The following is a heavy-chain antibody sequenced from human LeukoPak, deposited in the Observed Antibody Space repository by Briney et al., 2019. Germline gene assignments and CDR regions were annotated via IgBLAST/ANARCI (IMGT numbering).Heavy chain of an antibody. J-gene: IGHJ4*02. Sequence: PGGSLRLSCAASGFTFSDYYMTWIRQAPGKGPEWISDINNSANSMYYADSVKGRFTISRDNAMNSLFLQMNSLRAEDTAVYYCTRDPREMGCWGQGTLVTVSS. CDR2: INNSANSM. D-gene: IGHD5-24*01. CDR1: GFTFSDYY. V-gene: IGHV3-11*04. CDR3: TRDPREMGC.